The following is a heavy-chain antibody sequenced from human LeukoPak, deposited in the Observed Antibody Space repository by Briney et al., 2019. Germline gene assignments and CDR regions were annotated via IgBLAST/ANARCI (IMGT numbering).Heavy chain of an antibody. J-gene: IGHJ4*02. D-gene: IGHD1-26*01. Sequence: PSETLSLTCAVYGGSFSGYYWSWIRQPPGRGLEWIGEINHSGSTNYNPSLKSRVTISVDTSKNQFSLKLSSVTAADTAVYYCARWVGATDYMFDYWGQGTLVTVSS. CDR3: ARWVGATDYMFDY. CDR1: GGSFSGYY. CDR2: INHSGST. V-gene: IGHV4-34*01.